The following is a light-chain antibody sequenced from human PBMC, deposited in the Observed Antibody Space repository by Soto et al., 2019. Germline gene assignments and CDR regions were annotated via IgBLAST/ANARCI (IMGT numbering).Light chain of an antibody. CDR2: STN. Sequence: QAVVTQEPSFSVSPGGTVTLTCGLSSGSVSTSYYPSWYQQTPGQAPRTLIYSTNTRSSGVPDRFSGSILGNKAALTITGAQADDESDDYCVLYIGSGIMVFGGGTQLTVL. CDR1: SGSVSTSYY. J-gene: IGLJ3*02. V-gene: IGLV8-61*01. CDR3: VLYIGSGIMV.